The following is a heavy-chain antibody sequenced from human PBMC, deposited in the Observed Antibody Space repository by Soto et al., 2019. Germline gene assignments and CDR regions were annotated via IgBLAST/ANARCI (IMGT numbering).Heavy chain of an antibody. CDR2: ISAYNGNT. CDR1: GYTFTSYG. D-gene: IGHD3-16*01. J-gene: IGHJ6*04. Sequence: ASVKVSCKASGYTFTSYGISWVRQAPGQGLEWMGWISAYNGNTNYAQKLQGRVTMTTDTSTSTAYMELRSLRSDDTAVYYCAIVWGGDDYYSVRDVGGKGTRVT. V-gene: IGHV1-18*01. CDR3: AIVWGGDDYYSVRDV.